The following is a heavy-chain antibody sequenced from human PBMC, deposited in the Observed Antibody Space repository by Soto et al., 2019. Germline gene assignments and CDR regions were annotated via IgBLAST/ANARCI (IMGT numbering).Heavy chain of an antibody. CDR3: AKDKGYDSSGPRSYFDY. D-gene: IGHD3-22*01. V-gene: IGHV3-30*18. CDR1: GFTFSSYG. J-gene: IGHJ4*02. Sequence: PGGSLRLSCAASGFTFSSYGMHWVRQAPGKGLEWVAVISYDGSNKYYADSVKGRFTISRDNSKNTLYLQMNSLRAEDTAVYYCAKDKGYDSSGPRSYFDYWGQGTLVTAPQ. CDR2: ISYDGSNK.